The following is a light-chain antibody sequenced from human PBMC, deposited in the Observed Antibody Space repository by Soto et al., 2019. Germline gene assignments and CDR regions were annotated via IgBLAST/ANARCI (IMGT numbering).Light chain of an antibody. Sequence: IVLTQSPATLSLSPGERATLSCRASQSVSNYLAWYQQKPGQAPRLLIYDASNRASGIPARFSGSGSGTDFTLTISSLDPEDFAVYYCQQRSNWPPVTFGGGTKVEIK. CDR1: QSVSNY. CDR2: DAS. J-gene: IGKJ4*01. V-gene: IGKV3-11*01. CDR3: QQRSNWPPVT.